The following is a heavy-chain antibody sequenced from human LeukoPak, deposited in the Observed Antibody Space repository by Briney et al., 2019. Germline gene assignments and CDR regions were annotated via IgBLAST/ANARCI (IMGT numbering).Heavy chain of an antibody. CDR2: ISSSSSYI. J-gene: IGHJ4*02. D-gene: IGHD3-10*01. CDR3: ARAHYGSGTSHFDS. Sequence: GGSLRLSCAASGFSFSIYSMNWVRQAPGKGLEWVSSISSSSSYIYYADSVKGRFTISRDNAKNSLYLQMDSLRAEDTAVCYCARAHYGSGTSHFDSWGQGTLVTVSS. CDR1: GFSFSIYS. V-gene: IGHV3-21*01.